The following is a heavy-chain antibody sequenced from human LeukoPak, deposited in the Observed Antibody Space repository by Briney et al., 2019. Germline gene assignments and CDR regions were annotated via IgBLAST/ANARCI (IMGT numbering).Heavy chain of an antibody. V-gene: IGHV3-23*01. CDR2: ISGSGGST. CDR1: GFTFSSYA. CDR3: AKARKTYCSSTSCYPDFDY. D-gene: IGHD2-2*01. Sequence: GGSLRLSCAASGFTFSSYAMSWVRQAPGKGLEWVSAISGSGGSTFYADSVKGRFTISRDNSENTLYLQLNSLRVEDTAVYYCAKARKTYCSSTSCYPDFDYWGQGTLVTVSS. J-gene: IGHJ4*02.